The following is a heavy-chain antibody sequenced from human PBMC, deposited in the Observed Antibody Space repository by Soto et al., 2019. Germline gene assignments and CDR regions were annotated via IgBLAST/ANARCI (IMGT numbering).Heavy chain of an antibody. D-gene: IGHD1-26*01. CDR3: ARRGFMGATTIDY. CDR2: SYYSGST. V-gene: IGHV4-39*01. J-gene: IGHJ4*02. CDR1: GGSIRRSNSY. Sequence: PSEALSLTSSVSGGSIRRSNSYWGWIRQPPGKGLEWIGRSYYSGSTYYNPSLKSRVSISVDTSKNQFSLKLSSVTAADTAVYYCARRGFMGATTIDYWGQGTLVTVS.